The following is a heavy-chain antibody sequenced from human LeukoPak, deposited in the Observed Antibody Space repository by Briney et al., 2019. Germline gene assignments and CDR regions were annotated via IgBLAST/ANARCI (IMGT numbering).Heavy chain of an antibody. CDR3: ARDKGIPRYYDSSGQTYYYYGMDV. D-gene: IGHD3-22*01. Sequence: GGSLRLSCAASGFTFSDYYMSWIRQAPGKGLEWVSYISSSSSYTNYADSVKGRFTISRDNAKNSLYLQTNSLRAEDTAVYYCARDKGIPRYYDSSGQTYYYYGMDVWGQGTTVTVSS. CDR1: GFTFSDYY. V-gene: IGHV3-11*05. J-gene: IGHJ6*02. CDR2: ISSSSSYT.